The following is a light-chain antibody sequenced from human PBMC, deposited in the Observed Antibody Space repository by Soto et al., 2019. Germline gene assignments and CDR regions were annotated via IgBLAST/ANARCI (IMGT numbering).Light chain of an antibody. V-gene: IGKV1-5*01. Sequence: DIQMTQSPSTLSASVGDRVTITCRASQSISSWLAWYQQKPWKAPKLLIYDAYSLESGVPSRFSGSGSGTEFTLTISSLQPDDFAHYYCQKYNSYSYTVGQGTKLEIK. CDR3: QKYNSYSYT. CDR1: QSISSW. CDR2: DAY. J-gene: IGKJ2*01.